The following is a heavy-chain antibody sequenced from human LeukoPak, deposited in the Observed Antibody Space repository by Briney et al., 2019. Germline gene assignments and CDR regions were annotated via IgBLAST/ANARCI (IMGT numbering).Heavy chain of an antibody. CDR3: ARLVVNDAFDI. CDR1: GFTFSSYS. CDR2: ISSSSSYI. Sequence: GGSLRLSCAASGFTFSSYSMTWIRQAPGKGLEWVSSISSSSSYIYYADSVKGRFTISRDNAKNSLYLQMNSLRAEDTAVYYCARLVVNDAFDIWGQGTMVTVSS. D-gene: IGHD3-22*01. J-gene: IGHJ3*02. V-gene: IGHV3-21*01.